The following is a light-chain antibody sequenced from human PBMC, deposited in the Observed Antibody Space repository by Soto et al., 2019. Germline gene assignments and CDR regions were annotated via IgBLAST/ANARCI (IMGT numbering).Light chain of an antibody. CDR1: GSDVGAYNY. CDR2: EVT. Sequence: QSALTQPASVSGSPGQSIAISCTGTGSDVGAYNYVSWYHQHPGKAPKLLIFEVTNRPLGVSDRFSGSKSGNTASLTISGREAEGGGDYYCSSYTGSSTPVVFGGGTKRTVL. CDR3: SSYTGSSTPVV. V-gene: IGLV2-14*01. J-gene: IGLJ2*01.